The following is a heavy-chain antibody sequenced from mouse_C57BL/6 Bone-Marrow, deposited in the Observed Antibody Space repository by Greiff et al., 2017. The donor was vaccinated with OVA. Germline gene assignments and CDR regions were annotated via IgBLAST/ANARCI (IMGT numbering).Heavy chain of an antibody. CDR2: IDPETGGT. CDR3: TRGYSNYYAMDY. J-gene: IGHJ4*01. D-gene: IGHD2-5*01. V-gene: IGHV1-15*01. Sequence: VQLQQSGAELVGPGASVTLSCKASGYTFTDYEMHWVKQTPVHGLKWIGAIDPETGGTAYNQKFKGKAILTADKSSSTAYMELRSLTSEDSAVYYCTRGYSNYYAMDYWGQGTSVTVSS. CDR1: GYTFTDYE.